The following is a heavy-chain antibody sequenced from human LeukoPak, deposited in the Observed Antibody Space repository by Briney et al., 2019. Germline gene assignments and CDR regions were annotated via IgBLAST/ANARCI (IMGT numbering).Heavy chain of an antibody. V-gene: IGHV3-33*01. D-gene: IGHD1-26*01. CDR3: ASPYSGSSDAFDF. Sequence: PGGSLRLSCAASGFTFSSYGMHWVRQAPGKGLEWVAVIWYDGSNKYYADSVKGRFTISRDNSKNTLYLQMNSLRAEDTAVYYCASPYSGSSDAFDFWGQGTMVTVSS. CDR2: IWYDGSNK. CDR1: GFTFSSYG. J-gene: IGHJ3*01.